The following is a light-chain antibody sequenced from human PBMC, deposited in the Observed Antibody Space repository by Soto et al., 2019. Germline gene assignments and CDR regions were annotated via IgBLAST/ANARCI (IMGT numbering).Light chain of an antibody. Sequence: EIVLTQSPGTLSLSPGERATLSCRASQSVSSSYLAWYQQKPGQAPRLLIYGASSRATGIPDRFSGSGSETGFPLNISRLEPGELAVLICLQYGSLLTTFGGSTKVEIK. CDR3: LQYGSLLTT. CDR1: QSVSSSY. V-gene: IGKV3-20*01. CDR2: GAS. J-gene: IGKJ4*01.